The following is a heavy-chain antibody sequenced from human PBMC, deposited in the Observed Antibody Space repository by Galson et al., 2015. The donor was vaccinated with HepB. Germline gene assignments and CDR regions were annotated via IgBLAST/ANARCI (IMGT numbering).Heavy chain of an antibody. D-gene: IGHD6-19*01. V-gene: IGHV3-7*03. J-gene: IGHJ3*02. CDR1: GFTFSSYW. Sequence: SLRLSCAASGFTFSSYWMSWVRQAPGKGLEWVANIKQDGSEKYYVDSVKGRFTISRDNAKNSLYLQMNSLRAEDTAVYYCARVSSGWSDAFDIWGQGTMVTVSS. CDR3: ARVSSGWSDAFDI. CDR2: IKQDGSEK.